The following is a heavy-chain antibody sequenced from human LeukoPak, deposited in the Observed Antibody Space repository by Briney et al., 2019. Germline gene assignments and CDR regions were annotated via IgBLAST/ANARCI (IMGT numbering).Heavy chain of an antibody. CDR1: GGSFSGYY. Sequence: SETLSLTCAVYGGSFSGYYWSWIRQPPVKGLEWIGEINHSGSTNYNPSLKSRVTISVDTSKNQFSLKLSSVTAADTAVYYCARAVGYCSSTRCYDTTFDYWGQGTLVTVSS. J-gene: IGHJ4*02. CDR2: INHSGST. D-gene: IGHD2-2*01. CDR3: ARAVGYCSSTRCYDTTFDY. V-gene: IGHV4-34*01.